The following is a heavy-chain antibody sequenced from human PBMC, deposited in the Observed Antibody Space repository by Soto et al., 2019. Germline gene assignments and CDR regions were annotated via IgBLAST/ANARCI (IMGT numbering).Heavy chain of an antibody. CDR1: GGSISTGGYY. CDR2: IYYSGST. CDR3: ARGLSVTLFDN. Sequence: QVHLQESGPGLVKPSQTLSLTCTVSGGSISTGGYYWTWIRQHPGKGLEWIGYIYYSGSTYYNPSLKSRVTISVDTSKNQFSLKRSSVTAADTAVYYCARGLSVTLFDNWGQGTLVTVSS. D-gene: IGHD4-17*01. J-gene: IGHJ4*02. V-gene: IGHV4-31*03.